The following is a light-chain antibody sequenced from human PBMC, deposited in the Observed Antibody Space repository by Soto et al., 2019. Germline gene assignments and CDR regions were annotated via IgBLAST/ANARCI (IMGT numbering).Light chain of an antibody. CDR3: LLSYNGPYV. J-gene: IGLJ1*01. Sequence: VVTQEPSLTVSPGGTVTLTCGSSTGTVTSGHYPYWFQQKPGQAPRTLIYDTVKKHSWTPARFSSSLLGGKAALTLSGAQPEDEADYYCLLSYNGPYVFGTGTKVTVX. CDR1: TGTVTSGHY. CDR2: DTV. V-gene: IGLV7-46*01.